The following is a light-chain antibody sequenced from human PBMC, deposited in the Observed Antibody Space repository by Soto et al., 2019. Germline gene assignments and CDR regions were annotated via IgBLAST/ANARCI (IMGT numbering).Light chain of an antibody. CDR3: QQFSSYRRT. J-gene: IGKJ4*01. CDR1: QTVRNNY. V-gene: IGKV3-20*01. CDR2: DAS. Sequence: EFVLTQSPGTLSLSPGERATLSCRASQTVRNNYLAWYQQKPGQAPRLLIYDASSRATGIPDRFSGGGSGIDFTLAISRLEPEDFGVYYCQQFSSYRRTFGGGTKVDIK.